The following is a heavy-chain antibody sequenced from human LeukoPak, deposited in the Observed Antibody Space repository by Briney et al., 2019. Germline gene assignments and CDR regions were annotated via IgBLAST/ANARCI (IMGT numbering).Heavy chain of an antibody. V-gene: IGHV3-48*02. CDR2: ISSSSSTI. CDR1: GFTFSSYS. J-gene: IGHJ4*02. D-gene: IGHD3-22*01. CDR3: AGDLRYDSSGYPDY. Sequence: PGGSLRLSCAASGFTFSSYSMNWVRQAPGKGLEWVSYISSSSSTIYYADSVKGRFTISRDNAKNSLYLQMNSLRDEDTAVYYCAGDLRYDSSGYPDYWGQGTLVTVSS.